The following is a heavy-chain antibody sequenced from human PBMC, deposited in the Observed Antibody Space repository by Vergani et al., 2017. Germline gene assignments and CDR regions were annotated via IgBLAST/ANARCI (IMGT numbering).Heavy chain of an antibody. CDR3: ARGLVGATTFDY. D-gene: IGHD1-26*01. V-gene: IGHV3-13*01. J-gene: IGHJ4*02. CDR2: IGTAGDT. CDR1: GFTFSRYA. Sequence: ELQLLESGGGLVQPGGSLRLSCAASGFTFSRYAMSWVRQAPGKGLEWVSVIGTAGDTYYPGSVKGRFTISRENAKNSLYLQMNSLRAGDTAVYYCARGLVGATTFDYWGQGTLVTVSS.